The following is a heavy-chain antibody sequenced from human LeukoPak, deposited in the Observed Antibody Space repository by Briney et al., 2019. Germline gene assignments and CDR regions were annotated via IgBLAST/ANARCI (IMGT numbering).Heavy chain of an antibody. Sequence: SETLSLTCAVSGGSISSGGYSWSWIRQPPGKGLEWIGYIYHSGSTYYNPSLKSRVTISVDRSKNQFSLKLSSVTAADTAVYYCARALYQSLPYFDYWGQGTLVTVSS. V-gene: IGHV4-30-2*01. D-gene: IGHD2-2*01. J-gene: IGHJ4*02. CDR1: GGSISSGGYS. CDR2: IYHSGST. CDR3: ARALYQSLPYFDY.